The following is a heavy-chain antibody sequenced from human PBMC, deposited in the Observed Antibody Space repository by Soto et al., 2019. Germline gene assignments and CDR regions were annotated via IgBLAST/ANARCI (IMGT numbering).Heavy chain of an antibody. Sequence: PGGSLRLSCAASGFTFRDYAMSWVRQAPGKGLEWVSVIGGSGVSTSYADSVKGRFSISRDNSENTLYLQMNSLRPEDTAVYYCAKSTGNSARGPDYWGQGTLGTVS. V-gene: IGHV3-23*01. D-gene: IGHD1-1*01. CDR2: IGGSGVST. J-gene: IGHJ4*02. CDR1: GFTFRDYA. CDR3: AKSTGNSARGPDY.